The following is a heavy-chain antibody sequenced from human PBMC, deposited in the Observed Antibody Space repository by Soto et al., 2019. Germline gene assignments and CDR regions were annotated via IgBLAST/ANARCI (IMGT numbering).Heavy chain of an antibody. CDR2: IYDNGAT. CDR1: GGSVSSGSYY. D-gene: IGHD2-8*01. Sequence: QVQLQESGPGLVKPAETLSLTCTVSGGSVSSGSYYWNWVRQSPGKGLEWIGYIYDNGATYFNPSLESRVTISMDTSKNQYSLKLTSVTTTDTATYFCARGDSTDCSNGVCSFFYNHDMDVWGQGTTVTVSS. V-gene: IGHV4-61*01. J-gene: IGHJ6*02. CDR3: ARGDSTDCSNGVCSFFYNHDMDV.